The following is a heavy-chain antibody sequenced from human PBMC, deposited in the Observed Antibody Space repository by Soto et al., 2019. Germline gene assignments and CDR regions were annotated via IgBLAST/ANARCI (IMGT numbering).Heavy chain of an antibody. CDR1: GASISSYY. D-gene: IGHD1-20*01. CDR3: ARYKSNYYYGMDV. J-gene: IGHJ6*02. V-gene: IGHV4-59*01. CDR2: IYYSGST. Sequence: PSETLSLTCSVSGASISSYYYTWIRQTPGKGLEWIGYIYYSGSTNYNPPLKSRVTISVDTSKNQFSLKLSSVTAADTAVYYCARYKSNYYYGMDVWGQGTTVTVSS.